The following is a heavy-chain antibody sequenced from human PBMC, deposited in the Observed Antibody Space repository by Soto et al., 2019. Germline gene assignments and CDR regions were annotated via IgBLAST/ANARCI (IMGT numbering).Heavy chain of an antibody. CDR1: GYTFTGYY. V-gene: IGHV1-8*02. CDR2: MNPNSGNT. CDR3: ARGRPNSWSGVYYYYYMDV. D-gene: IGHD6-13*01. J-gene: IGHJ6*03. Sequence: ASVKVSCKASGYTFTGYYMHWVRQATGQGLEWMGWMNPNSGNTGYAQKFQGRVTMTRNTSISTAYMELSSLRSEDTAVYYCARGRPNSWSGVYYYYYMDVWGKGTTVTVSS.